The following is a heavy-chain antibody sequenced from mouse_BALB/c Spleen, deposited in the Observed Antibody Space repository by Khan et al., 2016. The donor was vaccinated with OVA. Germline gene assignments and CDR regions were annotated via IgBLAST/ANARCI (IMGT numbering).Heavy chain of an antibody. CDR1: GYSITSGYG. D-gene: IGHD3-3*01. J-gene: IGHJ2*02. CDR3: AGTARIKY. CDR2: ISYSGST. V-gene: IGHV3-1*02. Sequence: EVQLQESGPGLVKPSQSLSLTCTVTGYSITSGYGWHWIRQFPGNKLEWMGYISYSGSTNYNPSPKSRISIPRDTTKKQFFLQSNSVTTEYTATYYGAGTARIKYWGQGASLTVSS.